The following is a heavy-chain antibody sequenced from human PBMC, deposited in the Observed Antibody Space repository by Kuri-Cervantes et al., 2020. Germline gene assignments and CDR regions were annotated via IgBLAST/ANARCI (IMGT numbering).Heavy chain of an antibody. J-gene: IGHJ4*02. CDR1: GYTFTGYY. CDR3: ASPVQQLSGSYGEMYFDY. Sequence: SVKVSCKASGYTFTGYYMHWVRQAPGQGLEWMGGIIPIFGTANYAQKFQGRVTITTDESTSTAYMELSSLRSEDTAVYYCASPVQQLSGSYGEMYFDYWGQGTLVTVSS. V-gene: IGHV1-69*05. D-gene: IGHD1-26*01. CDR2: IIPIFGTA.